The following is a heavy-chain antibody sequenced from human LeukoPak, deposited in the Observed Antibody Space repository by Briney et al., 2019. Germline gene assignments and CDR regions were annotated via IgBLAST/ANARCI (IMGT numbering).Heavy chain of an antibody. J-gene: IGHJ6*03. CDR2: ISSSGSTI. V-gene: IGHV3-48*03. Sequence: GGSLRLSCAASGFTFSSYEMNWVRQAPGKGLEWVSYISSSGSTIYYADSVKGRFTISRDNAKNSLYPQMNSLRAEDTAVYYCARESPPLSRYDFWSGRNYYMDVWGKGTTVTVSS. D-gene: IGHD3-3*01. CDR1: GFTFSSYE. CDR3: ARESPPLSRYDFWSGRNYYMDV.